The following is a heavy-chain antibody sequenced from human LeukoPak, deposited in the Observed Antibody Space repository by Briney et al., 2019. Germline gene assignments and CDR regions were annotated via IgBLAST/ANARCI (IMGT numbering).Heavy chain of an antibody. CDR1: GASISDYY. Sequence: SXXLSLTCTVSGASISDYYWSWIRQPPGKGLEWIGYIYYSGTTNYNPSLKSRVTISVDMSKNQFSLKLSSVTAADTAVYYCARGHRGLGYWGQGTLVIVSS. CDR2: IYYSGTT. CDR3: ARGHRGLGY. V-gene: IGHV4-59*01. J-gene: IGHJ4*02. D-gene: IGHD3-16*01.